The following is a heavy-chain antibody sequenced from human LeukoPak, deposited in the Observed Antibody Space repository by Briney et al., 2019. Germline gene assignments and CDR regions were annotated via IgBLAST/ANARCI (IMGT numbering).Heavy chain of an antibody. CDR3: ARPANYDFWSGYYPIDAFDI. J-gene: IGHJ3*02. CDR1: GFTFSSYS. CDR2: ISSSSSYI. D-gene: IGHD3-3*01. V-gene: IGHV3-21*01. Sequence: GGSLRLSCAASGFTFSSYSMNWVRQAPGKGLEWVSSISSSSSYIYYADSVKGRFTISRDNAKNSLYLQMNSLRAEDTAVYYCARPANYDFWSGYYPIDAFDIWGQGTMVTVSS.